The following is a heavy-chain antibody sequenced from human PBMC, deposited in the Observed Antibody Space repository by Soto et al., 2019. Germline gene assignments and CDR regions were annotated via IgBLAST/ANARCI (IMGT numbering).Heavy chain of an antibody. D-gene: IGHD2-2*01. Sequence: GESLKISCATSGFTFSSYAMKWVRQAPGKGLEWVSSITDSGARTYYADSVKGRFTISRDNSKNTQYLQMNSLRAEDTAVYYCAKTSPSKYWGQGTLVTVSS. CDR3: AKTSPSKY. CDR1: GFTFSSYA. CDR2: ITDSGART. V-gene: IGHV3-23*01. J-gene: IGHJ4*02.